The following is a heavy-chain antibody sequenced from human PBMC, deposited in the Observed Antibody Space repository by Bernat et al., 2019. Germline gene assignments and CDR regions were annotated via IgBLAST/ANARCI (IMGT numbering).Heavy chain of an antibody. CDR1: RGTFSSYA. Sequence: VQLVQSGAEVKKPGSSVKVSCKAPRGTFSSYAISWVRQSPGQGLEWMGGIIPIFGTANYAQQFQGRVTITADKSTSTAYREMSRLRSEDTAVYDCAVGKVGEDDYIWGSWRMEYYFDYWGGGALVTVSS. D-gene: IGHD3-16*01. J-gene: IGHJ4*02. CDR3: AVGKVGEDDYIWGSWRMEYYFDY. CDR2: IIPIFGTA. V-gene: IGHV1-69*06.